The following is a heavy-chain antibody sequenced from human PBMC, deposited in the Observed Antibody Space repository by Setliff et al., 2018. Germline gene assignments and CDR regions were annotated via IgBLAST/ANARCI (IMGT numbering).Heavy chain of an antibody. CDR2: INPNSGGT. D-gene: IGHD6-13*01. Sequence: ASVKVSCKASGYTFIGYYMYWVRQAPGQGLEWRGRINPNSGGTEYAQKFQGRVTMTRDTSISTVYMELSSLRSDDTAVYYCARAGQLDYFQHWGQGTLVTVS. CDR1: GYTFIGYY. V-gene: IGHV1-2*06. CDR3: ARAGQLDYFQH. J-gene: IGHJ1*01.